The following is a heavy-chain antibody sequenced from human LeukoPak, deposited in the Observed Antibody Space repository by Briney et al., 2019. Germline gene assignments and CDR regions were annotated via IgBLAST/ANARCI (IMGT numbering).Heavy chain of an antibody. Sequence: SVKVSCKASGGTFSSYAISWVRQAPGQGLEWMGGIIPILGTANYAQKFQGRVTITADESTSTAYMELSSLRSEDTAVYYCARVEDVDTAMVPVWGQGTMVTVSS. J-gene: IGHJ3*01. CDR1: GGTFSSYA. V-gene: IGHV1-69*01. CDR3: ARVEDVDTAMVPV. D-gene: IGHD5-18*01. CDR2: IIPILGTA.